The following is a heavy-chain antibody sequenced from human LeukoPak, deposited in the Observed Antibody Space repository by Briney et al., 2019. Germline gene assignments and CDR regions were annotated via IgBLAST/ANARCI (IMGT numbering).Heavy chain of an antibody. Sequence: GGSLRLSCAASGFTFSSYAMSWVRQGPGRGLEWVSGIGATGVSTFYGDSVKGRFTMSRDNSKNTLYLRMDGLRAEDTAVYYCAKDQGGYSAYGHLDYWGQGTLVTVSS. J-gene: IGHJ4*02. CDR3: AKDQGGYSAYGHLDY. D-gene: IGHD5-12*01. V-gene: IGHV3-23*01. CDR1: GFTFSSYA. CDR2: IGATGVST.